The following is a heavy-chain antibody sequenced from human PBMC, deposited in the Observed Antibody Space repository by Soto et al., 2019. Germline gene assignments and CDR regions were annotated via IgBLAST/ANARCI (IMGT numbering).Heavy chain of an antibody. CDR3: ARAELRFLEWSPYYYYMDV. CDR1: GYTFPSSG. Sequence: ASVKIDCKASGYTFPSSGMSWVRQAPGQGLEWMGWISAYNGNTNYAQKLQGRVTMTTDTSTSTAYMELRSLRSDDTAVYYCARAELRFLEWSPYYYYMDVWGKGTTVTVSS. J-gene: IGHJ6*03. D-gene: IGHD3-3*01. V-gene: IGHV1-18*01. CDR2: ISAYNGNT.